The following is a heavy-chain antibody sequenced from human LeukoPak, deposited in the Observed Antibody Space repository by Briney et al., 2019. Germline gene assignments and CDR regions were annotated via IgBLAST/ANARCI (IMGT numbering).Heavy chain of an antibody. CDR3: ARDRGAERWNYFDY. Sequence: GGSLRLSCAASGFTFDDFAMHWVRQAPGKGLEWVAVISYDGSNKYYADSVKGRFTISRDNSKNTLYLQMNSLRAEDTAVYYCARDRGAERWNYFDYWGQGTLVTVSS. J-gene: IGHJ4*02. CDR2: ISYDGSNK. V-gene: IGHV3-30-3*01. D-gene: IGHD3-10*01. CDR1: GFTFDDFA.